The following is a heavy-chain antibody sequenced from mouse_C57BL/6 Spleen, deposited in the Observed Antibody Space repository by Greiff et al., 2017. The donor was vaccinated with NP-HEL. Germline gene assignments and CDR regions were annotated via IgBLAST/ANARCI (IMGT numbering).Heavy chain of an antibody. J-gene: IGHJ1*03. CDR1: GYTFTSYW. CDR2: IDPSDSYT. V-gene: IGHV1-50*01. CDR3: ARRYYGSRGDFDV. D-gene: IGHD1-1*01. Sequence: QVQLQQPGAELVKPGASVKLSCKASGYTFTSYWMQWVKQRPGQGLEWIGEIDPSDSYTNYNQKFKGKATLTVDTSSSTAYMQLSSLTSEDSAVYYCARRYYGSRGDFDVWGTGTTVTVSS.